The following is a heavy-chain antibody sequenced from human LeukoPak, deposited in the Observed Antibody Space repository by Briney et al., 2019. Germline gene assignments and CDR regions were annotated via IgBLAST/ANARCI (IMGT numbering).Heavy chain of an antibody. CDR3: AKVRRDSSGSFFDY. V-gene: IGHV3-23*01. CDR2: ISGSGTST. D-gene: IGHD3-10*01. CDR1: GFTFSGHA. J-gene: IGHJ4*02. Sequence: GGSLRPSCAASGFTFSGHAMTWVRQAPGKGLDWVSVISGSGTSTYYADSVKGRFTISRDNSKNTLNVQMNSLRAEDTAVYYCAKVRRDSSGSFFDYWGQGTLVTVSS.